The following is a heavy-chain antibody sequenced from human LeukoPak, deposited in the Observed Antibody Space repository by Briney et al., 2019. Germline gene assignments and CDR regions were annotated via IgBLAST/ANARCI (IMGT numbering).Heavy chain of an antibody. Sequence: PSETLSLTCTVSGGSISGYYWSWIRQSAGKGLEWIGRIYSSGSTNYNPSLKSRATMSVDTSKNHFSLNLSSVTAVDTAVYYCARGDSTNQDGDYYGLDVWGQGTTVTVSS. J-gene: IGHJ6*02. CDR2: IYSSGST. D-gene: IGHD5/OR15-5a*01. CDR3: ARGDSTNQDGDYYGLDV. CDR1: GGSISGYY. V-gene: IGHV4-4*07.